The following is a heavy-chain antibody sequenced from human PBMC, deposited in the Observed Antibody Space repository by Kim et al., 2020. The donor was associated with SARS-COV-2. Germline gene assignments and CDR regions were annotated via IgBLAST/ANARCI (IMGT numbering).Heavy chain of an antibody. V-gene: IGHV4-61*08. CDR2: IYYSGST. CDR1: GGSISSGGYY. CDR3: ASSWYEAGGV. J-gene: IGHJ4*02. Sequence: SETLSLTCTVSGGSISSGGYYWSWIRQPPGKGLEWIGYIYYSGSTNYNPSLKSRVTISVDTSKNQFSLKLSSVTAADTAVYYCASSWYEAGGVWGQGTLVTVSS. D-gene: IGHD6-13*01.